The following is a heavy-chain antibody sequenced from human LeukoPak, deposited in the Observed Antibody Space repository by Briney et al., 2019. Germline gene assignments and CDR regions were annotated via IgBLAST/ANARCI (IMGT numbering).Heavy chain of an antibody. CDR2: ISGSGVAT. V-gene: IGHV3-23*01. J-gene: IGHJ4*02. D-gene: IGHD2-15*01. Sequence: PGGSLRLSCAASEFTFSSSAMNWVRQAPGKGLEWVSTISGSGVATQYADSVKGRFTISRDNSKNTLYLQMSSLRVDDTAVYYCAKSPRGGSPYYFDCWGQGTPVTVSS. CDR1: EFTFSSSA. CDR3: AKSPRGGSPYYFDC.